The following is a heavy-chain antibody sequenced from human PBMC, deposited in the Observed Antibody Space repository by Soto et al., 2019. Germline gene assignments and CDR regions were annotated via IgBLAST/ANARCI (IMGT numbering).Heavy chain of an antibody. CDR1: GFTFSDYS. J-gene: IGHJ3*02. D-gene: IGHD4-17*01. V-gene: IGHV3-30-3*01. CDR3: ARDGSPYGEPHDAFDI. Sequence: VQLIQSGGGVVQPGRSLRLSCAASGFTFSDYSLHWVRQAPGKGLQWVALISYGGNKKDYADSVNGRFSVSRDNSRNTLYLQVNSPRPEDTAVYYCARDGSPYGEPHDAFDIWGQGTLVTVSS. CDR2: ISYGGNKK.